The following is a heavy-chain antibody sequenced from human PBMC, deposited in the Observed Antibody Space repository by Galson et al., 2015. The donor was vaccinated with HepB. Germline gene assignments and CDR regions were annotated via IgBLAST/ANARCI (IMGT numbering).Heavy chain of an antibody. CDR2: INAGNGNT. D-gene: IGHD3-22*01. CDR3: ARTRRGPITMIVVAYFDY. V-gene: IGHV1-3*01. CDR1: GYTFTSYA. J-gene: IGHJ4*02. Sequence: SVKVSCKASGYTFTSYAMHWVRQAPGQRLEWMGWINAGNGNTKYSQKFQGRVTITRDTSASTAYMELSSLRSEDTAVYYCARTRRGPITMIVVAYFDYWGQGTLVTVSS.